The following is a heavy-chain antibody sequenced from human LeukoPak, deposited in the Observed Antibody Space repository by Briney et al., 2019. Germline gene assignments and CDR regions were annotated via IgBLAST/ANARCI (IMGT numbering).Heavy chain of an antibody. CDR2: ISAYNGNT. J-gene: IGHJ3*02. CDR1: GYTFTSYG. V-gene: IGHV1-18*01. Sequence: WASVKVSCKASGYTFTSYGISWVRQAPGQGLEWMGWISAYNGNTNYAQKLQGRVTMTTDTSTSTAYMELRSLRSDDTAVYYCAGCSSTCRDDAFDIWGQGTMVTVSS. CDR3: AGCSSTCRDDAFDI. D-gene: IGHD2-2*01.